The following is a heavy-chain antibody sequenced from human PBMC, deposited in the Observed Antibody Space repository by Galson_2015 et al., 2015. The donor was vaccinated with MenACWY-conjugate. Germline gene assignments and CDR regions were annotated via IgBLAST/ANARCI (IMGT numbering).Heavy chain of an antibody. CDR2: ISPGDSNT. CDR3: ARHPPGGRGMDV. D-gene: IGHD1-26*01. Sequence: QSGAEVKKSGESLKISCQGSGYSFPPYWIAWVRQMPGRGLEWVGLISPGDSNTRYSPSFQGQVTISADKSISTAYLQWSSLKASDTAMYYCARHPPGGRGMDVWGQGTTVTVSS. J-gene: IGHJ6*02. CDR1: GYSFPPYW. V-gene: IGHV5-51*01.